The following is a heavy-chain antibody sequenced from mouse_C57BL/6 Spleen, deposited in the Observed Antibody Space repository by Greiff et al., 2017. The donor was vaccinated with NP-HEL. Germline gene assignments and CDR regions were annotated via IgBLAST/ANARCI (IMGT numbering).Heavy chain of an antibody. CDR1: GYTFTDYY. J-gene: IGHJ2*01. Sequence: VQLQQSGPELVKPGASVKISCKASGYTFTDYYMNWVKQSHGKSLEWIGDINPNNGGTSYNQKFKGKATLTVDKSSSTAYMELRSLTSEDSAVYYCARKGYFEYWGQGTTLTVSA. CDR3: ARKGYFEY. CDR2: INPNNGGT. V-gene: IGHV1-26*01.